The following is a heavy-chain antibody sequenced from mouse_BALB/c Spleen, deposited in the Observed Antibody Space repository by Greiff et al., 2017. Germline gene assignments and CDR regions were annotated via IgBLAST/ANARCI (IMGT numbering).Heavy chain of an antibody. CDR3: ARYGPMDY. V-gene: IGHV1-7*01. D-gene: IGHD2-10*02. J-gene: IGHJ4*01. CDR1: GYTFTSYW. Sequence: QVQLQQSGAELAKPGASVKMSCKASGYTFTSYWRHWVKQRPGKGLEWIGYINPSTGYTEYNQKFKDKATLTADKSSSTAYMQLSSLTSEDSAVYYCARYGPMDYWGQGTSVTVSS. CDR2: INPSTGYT.